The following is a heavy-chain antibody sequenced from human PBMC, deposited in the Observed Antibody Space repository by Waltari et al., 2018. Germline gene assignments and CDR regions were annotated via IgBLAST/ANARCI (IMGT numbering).Heavy chain of an antibody. Sequence: QVLLVESGGGVVQPGRSLRVSCAAFGFNLSNYAMHWVRQAPGKGLEWVAVISYDGSNKYYVDSVKGRFTISRDNSKNTLYLQMNSLRAEDTAVYYCARDPVRYFDWPDYWGQGTLVTVSS. CDR3: ARDPVRYFDWPDY. J-gene: IGHJ4*02. CDR2: ISYDGSNK. D-gene: IGHD3-9*01. CDR1: GFNLSNYA. V-gene: IGHV3-30*04.